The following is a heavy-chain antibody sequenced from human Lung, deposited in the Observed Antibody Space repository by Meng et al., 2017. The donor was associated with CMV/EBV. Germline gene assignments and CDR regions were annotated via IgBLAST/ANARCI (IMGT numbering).Heavy chain of an antibody. D-gene: IGHD2-2*01. CDR2: ISGSGATI. CDR1: GFTFNRYE. V-gene: IGHV3-48*03. CDR3: ARAGFCNSPTCRSAFDV. Sequence: SXSASGFTFNRYEMHWVRQAPGKGLEWVSYISGSGATIYYADSVKGRFTISRDNAKNLLYVQMNSLRAEDTALYYCARAGFCNSPTCRSAFDVWXRGTXVTVSS. J-gene: IGHJ3*01.